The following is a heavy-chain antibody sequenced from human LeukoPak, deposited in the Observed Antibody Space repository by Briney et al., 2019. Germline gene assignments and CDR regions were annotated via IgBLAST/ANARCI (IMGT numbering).Heavy chain of an antibody. CDR2: IYYSGST. CDR3: ARDSGYYDY. J-gene: IGHJ4*02. V-gene: IGHV4-59*01. Sequence: SETLSLTCTVSGGSISSYYWSWIRQPPGKGLEWIGYIYYSGSTNYNPSLKSRVTISVDTSKNQFSLKLSSVTAADTAVYSCARDSGYYDYWGQGTLVTVPS. CDR1: GGSISSYY. D-gene: IGHD3-22*01.